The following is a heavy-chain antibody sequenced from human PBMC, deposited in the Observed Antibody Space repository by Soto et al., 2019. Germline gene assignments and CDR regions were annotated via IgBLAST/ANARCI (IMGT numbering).Heavy chain of an antibody. J-gene: IGHJ6*02. CDR2: INPSGGST. D-gene: IGHD5-18*01. V-gene: IGHV1-46*01. Sequence: GASVKVSCKASGYTFISYYMHWVRQAPGQGLEWMGIINPSGGSTSYTQKFQGRVTMTRDTSTSTVYMELSSLRSEDTAVYYCARAAMVLDYYYGMDVWGQGTTVTVS. CDR1: GYTFISYY. CDR3: ARAAMVLDYYYGMDV.